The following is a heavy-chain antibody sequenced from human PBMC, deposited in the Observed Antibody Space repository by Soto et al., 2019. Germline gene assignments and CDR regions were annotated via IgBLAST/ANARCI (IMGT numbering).Heavy chain of an antibody. CDR2: INAGNGNT. V-gene: IGHV1-3*01. J-gene: IGHJ4*02. D-gene: IGHD6-19*01. Sequence: ASVKVSCKASGYTFTSYAMHWVRQAPGQRLEWMGWINAGNGNTKYSQKFQGRVTITRDTSASTAYMELSSLRSEDTAVCYRARAVAVPADFDYWGQGTLVTVSS. CDR3: ARAVAVPADFDY. CDR1: GYTFTSYA.